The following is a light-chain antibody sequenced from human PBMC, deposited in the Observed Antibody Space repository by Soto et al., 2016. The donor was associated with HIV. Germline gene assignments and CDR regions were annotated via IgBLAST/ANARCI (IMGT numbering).Light chain of an antibody. CDR2: DKN. J-gene: IGLJ2*01. CDR3: NSRDSSNNHLV. Sequence: SSELTQDPAVSVALGQTVRITCQGDSLRSYYASWYQQKPGQAPVLVIYDKNNRPSGIPDRFSGSSSGNXASLTITGAQAEDEADYYCNSRDSSNNHLVFGGGTKADRP. CDR1: SLRSYY. V-gene: IGLV3-19*01.